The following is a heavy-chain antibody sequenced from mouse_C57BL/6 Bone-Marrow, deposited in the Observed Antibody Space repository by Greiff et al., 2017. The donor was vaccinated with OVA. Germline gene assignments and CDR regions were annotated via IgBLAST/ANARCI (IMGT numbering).Heavy chain of an antibody. CDR3: ARRYYGSPWYFDV. D-gene: IGHD1-1*01. Sequence: EVQLQQSGPGLAKPSQTLSLTCSVTGYSITSDYWNWIRQFPGNKLEYMGYISYSGSTYYNPSLKSRISITRDTSKNQYYLQLNSVTTADTATYYCARRYYGSPWYFDVWGTGTTVTVSS. CDR1: GYSITSDY. J-gene: IGHJ1*03. V-gene: IGHV3-8*01. CDR2: ISYSGST.